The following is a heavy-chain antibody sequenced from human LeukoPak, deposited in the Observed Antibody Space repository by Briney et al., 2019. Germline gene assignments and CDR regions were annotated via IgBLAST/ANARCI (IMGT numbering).Heavy chain of an antibody. J-gene: IGHJ4*02. V-gene: IGHV1-24*01. CDR1: GYTLTELS. D-gene: IGHD1-26*01. CDR2: FDPEDGET. Sequence: ASVKVSCKVSGYTLTELSMHWVRQAPGKGLEWMGGFDPEDGETIYAQKFQGRVTMTEDTSTDTAYMELSSLRSEDTAVYYCYGTLPAHANFDYWGQGTLVTVSS. CDR3: YGTLPAHANFDY.